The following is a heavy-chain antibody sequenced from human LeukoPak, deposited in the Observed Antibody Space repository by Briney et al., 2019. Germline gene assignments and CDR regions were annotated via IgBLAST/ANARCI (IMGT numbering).Heavy chain of an antibody. CDR1: GFTFSSYW. CDR3: ARGQRAHVEWSSYMDV. V-gene: IGHV3-74*01. J-gene: IGHJ6*03. Sequence: GSLRLSCAASGFTFSSYWMHWVRQAPGKGLGWVSRINSDGSSTSYADSVKGRFTLSRDNSKNTLYLQMNNLRAEETVVFYCARGQRAHVEWSSYMDVWGKGTTVTVSS. D-gene: IGHD3-3*01. CDR2: INSDGSST.